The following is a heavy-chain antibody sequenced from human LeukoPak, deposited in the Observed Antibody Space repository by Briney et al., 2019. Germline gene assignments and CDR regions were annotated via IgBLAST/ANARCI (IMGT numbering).Heavy chain of an antibody. V-gene: IGHV3-15*01. CDR2: IKSKTDGGTT. CDR1: GFTFSNAW. Sequence: GGSLRLSCAASGFTFSNAWMSWVRQAPGKGLEWGGRIKSKTDGGTTDYAAPVKGRFTISRDDSKNTLYLQMNSLKTEDTAVYYCTTDYDILTGYYSFDYWGRGTLVTVSS. D-gene: IGHD3-9*01. CDR3: TTDYDILTGYYSFDY. J-gene: IGHJ4*02.